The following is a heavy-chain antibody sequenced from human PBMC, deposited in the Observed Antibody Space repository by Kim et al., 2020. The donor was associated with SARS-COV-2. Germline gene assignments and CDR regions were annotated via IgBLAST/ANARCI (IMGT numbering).Heavy chain of an antibody. CDR3: ARDYSGTSFFDY. D-gene: IGHD3-10*01. CDR2: IYYSGST. CDR1: GGSISNHY. J-gene: IGHJ4*02. Sequence: SETLSLTCTVSGGSISNHYWSWIRQPPGKGLEFIGYIYYSGSTNYNPSLKSRVTISVDTSKNQFSLKLSSVTAADTAVYYCARDYSGTSFFDYWGQGPL. V-gene: IGHV4-59*11.